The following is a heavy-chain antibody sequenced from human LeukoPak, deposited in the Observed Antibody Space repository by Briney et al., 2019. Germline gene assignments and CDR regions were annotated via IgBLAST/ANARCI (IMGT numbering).Heavy chain of an antibody. CDR2: ISYSGNT. V-gene: IGHV4-39*07. D-gene: IGHD6-13*01. CDR3: AKIVVKPGSWAPYYYGMDV. J-gene: IGHJ6*02. CDR1: GGSTGSSSYY. Sequence: SETLSLTCTLSGGSTGSSSYYWGWIRQPPGQGLEWIGTISYSGNTYYNPSLKSRVAISVDTSKNQFSLKLSSVTAADTAVYYCAKIVVKPGSWAPYYYGMDVWGQGTTVTVSS.